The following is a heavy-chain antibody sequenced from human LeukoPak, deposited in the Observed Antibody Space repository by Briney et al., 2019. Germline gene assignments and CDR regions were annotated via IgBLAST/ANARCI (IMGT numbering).Heavy chain of an antibody. J-gene: IGHJ3*02. CDR2: IYYSGST. CDR1: GGSISGYY. Sequence: SETLSLTCTVSGGSISGYYWSWIRQPPGKGLEWIGYIYYSGSTNYNPSLKSRVTISVDTSKNQFSLKLSSVTAADTAVYYCASGRASESFDAFDIWGQGTMVTVSS. D-gene: IGHD3-10*01. V-gene: IGHV4-59*08. CDR3: ASGRASESFDAFDI.